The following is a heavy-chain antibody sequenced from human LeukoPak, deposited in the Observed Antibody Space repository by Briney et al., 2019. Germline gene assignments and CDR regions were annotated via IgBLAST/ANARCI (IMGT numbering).Heavy chain of an antibody. CDR2: IYYSGST. J-gene: IGHJ6*03. CDR3: ARDPRIVGADYIDV. CDR1: GGSISSYY. D-gene: IGHD1-26*01. V-gene: IGHV4-59*12. Sequence: SETLSLTCTVSGGSISSYYWSWIRQPPGKGLEWIGYIYYSGSTNYNPSLKSRVTISVDTSKNQFSLKLSSVTAADTAVYYCARDPRIVGADYIDVWGKGTTVTVSS.